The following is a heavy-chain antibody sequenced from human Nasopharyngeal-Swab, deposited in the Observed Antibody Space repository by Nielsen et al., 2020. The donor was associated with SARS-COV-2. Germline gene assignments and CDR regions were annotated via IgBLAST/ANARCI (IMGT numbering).Heavy chain of an antibody. Sequence: GGSLRLSCAASGFTFSIYTMNWVRQAPGKGLEWVSAISNSGDYIYHAASVNGRFTISRDNAKNSLFLQMNSLRAEDTAVYYCTRDTPAMFAYWGRGTLVTVSS. D-gene: IGHD2-2*01. J-gene: IGHJ4*02. CDR3: TRDTPAMFAY. V-gene: IGHV3-21*01. CDR1: GFTFSIYT. CDR2: ISNSGDYI.